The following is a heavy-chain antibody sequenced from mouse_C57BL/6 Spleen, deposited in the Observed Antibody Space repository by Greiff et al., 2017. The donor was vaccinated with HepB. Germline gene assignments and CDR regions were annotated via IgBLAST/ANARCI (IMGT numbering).Heavy chain of an antibody. D-gene: IGHD1-1*01. V-gene: IGHV1-20*01. Sequence: EVQLQQSGPELVKPGDSVKISCKASGYSFTGYFMNWVMQSHGKSLEWIGRINPYNGDTFYNQKFKGKATLTVDKSSSTAHMELRSLTSEDSEVYYCARARANYYGSSPHWYFDVWGTGTTVTVSS. CDR1: GYSFTGYF. CDR3: ARARANYYGSSPHWYFDV. J-gene: IGHJ1*03. CDR2: INPYNGDT.